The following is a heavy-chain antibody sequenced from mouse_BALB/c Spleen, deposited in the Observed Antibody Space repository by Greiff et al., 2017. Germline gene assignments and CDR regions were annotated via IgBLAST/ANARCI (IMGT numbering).Heavy chain of an antibody. Sequence: EVMLVESGGGLVQPGGSMKLSCVASGFTFSNYWMNWVRQSPEKGLEWVAEIRLKSNNYATHYAESVKGRFTISRDDSKSSVYLQMNNLRAEDTGIYYCTRTGNLNFDYWGQGTTLTVSS. V-gene: IGHV6-6*02. D-gene: IGHD2-1*01. J-gene: IGHJ2*01. CDR3: TRTGNLNFDY. CDR2: IRLKSNNYAT. CDR1: GFTFSNYW.